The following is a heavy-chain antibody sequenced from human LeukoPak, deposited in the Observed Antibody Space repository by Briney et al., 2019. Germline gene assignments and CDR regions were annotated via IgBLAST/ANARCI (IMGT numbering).Heavy chain of an antibody. CDR3: ARDEGNHDAFDI. V-gene: IGHV4-59*11. CDR1: GGSINDHY. D-gene: IGHD3-10*01. J-gene: IGHJ3*02. CDR2: IYYSGST. Sequence: SETLSLTCTVSGGSINDHYWSWIRQPPGKGLEWIGYIYYSGSTNYNPSLKSRVTISVDTSNNQFSLKLSSVTAADTAVYYCARDEGNHDAFDIWGQGTMVTVSS.